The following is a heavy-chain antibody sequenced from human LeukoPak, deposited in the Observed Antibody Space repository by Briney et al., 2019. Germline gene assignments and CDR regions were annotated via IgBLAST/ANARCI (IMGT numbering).Heavy chain of an antibody. CDR3: ARRGDFYASASYYGGWFDS. V-gene: IGHV1-2*02. J-gene: IGHJ5*01. CDR2: INPNSGGT. Sequence: WASVRVSCRASGYTFTGYYMHWGGQAPGQGLEWMGWINPNSGGTNYAQKFQGRVTMTRDTSISTAYMELSRLRSDDTAVYYCARRGDFYASASYYGGWFDSWGQGTLVTVSS. D-gene: IGHD3-10*01. CDR1: GYTFTGYY.